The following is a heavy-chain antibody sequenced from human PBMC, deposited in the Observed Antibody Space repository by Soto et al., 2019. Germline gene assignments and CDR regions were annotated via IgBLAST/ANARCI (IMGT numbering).Heavy chain of an antibody. J-gene: IGHJ5*02. CDR3: AREVTAWFDP. V-gene: IGHV4-31*03. CDR2: IYYSGST. D-gene: IGHD4-4*01. Sequence: SETLSLTCPFSGVSISSGGYYWSWIRQHPGKGLEWIGYIYYSGSTYYNPSLKSRVTISVDTSKNQFSLKLSSVTAADTAVYYCAREVTAWFDPWGQGTLVTVSS. CDR1: GVSISSGGYY.